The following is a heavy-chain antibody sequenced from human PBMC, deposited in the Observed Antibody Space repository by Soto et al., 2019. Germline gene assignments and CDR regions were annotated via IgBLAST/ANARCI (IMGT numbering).Heavy chain of an antibody. D-gene: IGHD1-1*01. CDR3: VRDGYPAWVYGVDV. J-gene: IGHJ6*02. CDR2: LNSDGSTT. V-gene: IGHV3-74*01. Sequence: HPGGSLRLSCAASGLTFSSYWMHWVRQAPGKGLVWVSRLNSDGSTTNYAESVTGRFTISRDNARNKVYLQMNSLRAEDTAVYYCVRDGYPAWVYGVDVWGQGTTVTVSS. CDR1: GLTFSSYW.